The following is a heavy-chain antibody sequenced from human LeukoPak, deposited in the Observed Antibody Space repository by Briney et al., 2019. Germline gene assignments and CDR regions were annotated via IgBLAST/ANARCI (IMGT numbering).Heavy chain of an antibody. D-gene: IGHD3-10*01. V-gene: IGHV3-15*07. Sequence: GGSLRLSCAASGFTFSNAWMNWVRQAPGKGLEWVGRIKSKADGGTTDYAAPVKGRFTISRDDSKNTLYLQMNSLKTKDTAVYYCIRYSMVRGVINDYWGQGTLVTVSS. CDR2: IKSKADGGTT. J-gene: IGHJ4*02. CDR3: IRYSMVRGVINDY. CDR1: GFTFSNAW.